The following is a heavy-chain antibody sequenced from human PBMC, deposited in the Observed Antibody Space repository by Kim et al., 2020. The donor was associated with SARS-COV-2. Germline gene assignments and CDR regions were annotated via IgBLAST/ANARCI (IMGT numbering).Heavy chain of an antibody. J-gene: IGHJ4*02. V-gene: IGHV5-10-1*01. Sequence: GESLKISCKGSGYSFTSYWISWVRQMPGKGLEWMGRIDPSDSYTNYSPSFQGHVTISADKSISTAYLQWSSLKASDTAMYYCARHVSSSWPDWPDFDYWGQGTLVTVSS. CDR3: ARHVSSSWPDWPDFDY. CDR1: GYSFTSYW. CDR2: IDPSDSYT. D-gene: IGHD6-13*01.